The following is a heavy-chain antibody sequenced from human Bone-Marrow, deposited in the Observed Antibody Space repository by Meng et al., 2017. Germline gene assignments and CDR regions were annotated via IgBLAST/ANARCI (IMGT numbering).Heavy chain of an antibody. CDR3: ARGGYYYYYYYYGMDV. Sequence: GESLKISCAASGFTFSSYAMSWVRQAPGKGLEWVSAISGSGGSTYYADSVKGRFTISRDNAKNSLYLQMNSLRAEDTAVYYCARGGYYYYYYYYGMDVWGQGTTVTVSS. V-gene: IGHV3-23*01. CDR2: ISGSGGST. CDR1: GFTFSSYA. J-gene: IGHJ6*02. D-gene: IGHD3-22*01.